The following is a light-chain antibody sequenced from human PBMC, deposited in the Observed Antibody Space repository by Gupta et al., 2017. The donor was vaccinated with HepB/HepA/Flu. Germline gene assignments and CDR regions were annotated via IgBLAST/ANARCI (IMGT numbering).Light chain of an antibody. CDR2: RAS. V-gene: IGKV1-12*01. Sequence: IQMTQSPSSVSASVGDRVTITCRASQGISNWLAWFQQKPGKAPNLLIYRASTLHTGVPSRFSGGRSGTDFTLTINILQPEDSATYYCQQTNRFPFTFGQGTRLEI. CDR1: QGISNW. CDR3: QQTNRFPFT. J-gene: IGKJ5*01.